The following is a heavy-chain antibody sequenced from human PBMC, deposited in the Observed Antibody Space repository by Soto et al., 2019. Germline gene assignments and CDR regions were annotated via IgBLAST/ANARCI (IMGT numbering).Heavy chain of an antibody. V-gene: IGHV1-18*01. Sequence: GASVKVSCKASGYTFTSYGISCVRQAPGQGLEWMGWISAYNGNTNYAQKLQGRVTMTTDTSTSTAYMELRSLRSDDTAVYYCARGGVIMVRGVYYYYGMDVWGQGTTVTVSS. CDR1: GYTFTSYG. J-gene: IGHJ6*02. CDR3: ARGGVIMVRGVYYYYGMDV. D-gene: IGHD3-10*01. CDR2: ISAYNGNT.